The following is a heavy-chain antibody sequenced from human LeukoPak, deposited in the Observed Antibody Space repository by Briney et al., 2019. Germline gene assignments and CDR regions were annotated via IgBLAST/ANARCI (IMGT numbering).Heavy chain of an antibody. CDR1: GFTFDDYA. D-gene: IGHD3-22*01. Sequence: GGSLRLSCAASGFTFDDYAMHWVRQAPGKGLEGVSGISWNSGSIGYADSVKCRFTISRDNAKNSLYLQMNSLRAEDTALYYCAKDSYDSSGYHLGFDYWGQGTLVTVSS. CDR2: ISWNSGSI. J-gene: IGHJ4*02. V-gene: IGHV3-9*01. CDR3: AKDSYDSSGYHLGFDY.